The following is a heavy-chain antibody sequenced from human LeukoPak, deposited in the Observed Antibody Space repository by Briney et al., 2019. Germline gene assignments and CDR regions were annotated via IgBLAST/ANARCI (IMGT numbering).Heavy chain of an antibody. Sequence: PGGSLRLSCAASGFTFSSYAMSWVRQAPGKGLEWVSAISGSGGSTYYADSVKGRFTISRDNSKNTLYLQMNSLRAEDTAVYYCARDLLGEGSGHDAFDIWGQGTMVTVSS. J-gene: IGHJ3*02. CDR2: ISGSGGST. CDR1: GFTFSSYA. CDR3: ARDLLGEGSGHDAFDI. D-gene: IGHD6-19*01. V-gene: IGHV3-23*01.